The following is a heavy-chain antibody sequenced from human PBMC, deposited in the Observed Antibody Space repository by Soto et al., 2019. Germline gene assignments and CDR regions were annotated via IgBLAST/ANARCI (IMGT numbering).Heavy chain of an antibody. D-gene: IGHD1-1*01. CDR3: ARVERGTATTVLDAFDI. CDR1: GGFVNSGSYY. CDR2: MSHSGGT. Sequence: TSETLSLTCAVYGGFVNSGSYYWSWIRKPPGKGLEWIGEMSHSGGTHFNPSLKSRVTISVDTSKNQFSLKMSSVTAADTALYYCARVERGTATTVLDAFDIWGPGTMVTVSS. J-gene: IGHJ3*02. V-gene: IGHV4-34*01.